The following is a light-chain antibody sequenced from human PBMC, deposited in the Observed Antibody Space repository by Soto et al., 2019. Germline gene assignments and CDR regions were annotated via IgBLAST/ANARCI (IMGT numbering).Light chain of an antibody. CDR3: SSYTSSSTLV. CDR1: SSDVGVYNY. Sequence: QSALTQPASVSGSPGQSITNSCTGTSSDVGVYNYVSWYQQHPGKAPKLMIYEVSNRPSGVSNRFSGSKSGNTASLTISGLQAEDEADYYCSSYTSSSTLVFGGGTKLTVL. J-gene: IGLJ3*02. V-gene: IGLV2-14*01. CDR2: EVS.